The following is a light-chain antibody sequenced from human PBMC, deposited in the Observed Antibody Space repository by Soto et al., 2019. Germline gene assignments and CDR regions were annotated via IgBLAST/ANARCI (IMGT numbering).Light chain of an antibody. Sequence: EIVMTQSPATLSVSPGERATLSCRASQSVRSNLAWYQQKPGQAPRLLIYGASTRATGIPARFSGSGSGTEVTATVSSMQSEDVAVYYCQQYNNWPPITFGQGTRLEIK. V-gene: IGKV3-15*01. CDR1: QSVRSN. J-gene: IGKJ5*01. CDR2: GAS. CDR3: QQYNNWPPIT.